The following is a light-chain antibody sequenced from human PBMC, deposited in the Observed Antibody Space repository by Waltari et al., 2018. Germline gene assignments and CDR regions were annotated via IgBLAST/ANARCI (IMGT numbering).Light chain of an antibody. Sequence: EIVMTQSPANLSVSPGESATLSCRASQSVSIKLAWYQQKPGQAPRLLISDASTGATVIPPGLSGSGSGTDFTLTISSLQSEDFATYSCQQYNSYPGLTFGGGTTVEIK. CDR2: DAS. CDR1: QSVSIK. J-gene: IGKJ4*01. V-gene: IGKV3-15*01. CDR3: QQYNSYPGLT.